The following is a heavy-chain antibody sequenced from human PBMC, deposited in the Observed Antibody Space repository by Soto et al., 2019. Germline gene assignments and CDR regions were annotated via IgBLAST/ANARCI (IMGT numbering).Heavy chain of an antibody. Sequence: SETLSLTCSVSDDYIHVGGYYWTWIRQRPGKGLEWMGYIYYTGKTYYNPSLESRLTMSVDRSKNQFSLRLTSVTAADTAVYFCGRDLTSNANCIDPWGQGTLVTVSS. CDR1: DDYIHVGGYY. D-gene: IGHD2-2*01. V-gene: IGHV4-30-4*01. J-gene: IGHJ5*02. CDR3: GRDLTSNANCIDP. CDR2: IYYTGKT.